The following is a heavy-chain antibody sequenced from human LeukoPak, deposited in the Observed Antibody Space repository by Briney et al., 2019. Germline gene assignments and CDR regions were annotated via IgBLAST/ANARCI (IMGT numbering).Heavy chain of an antibody. Sequence: MSSETLSLTCTVSGGSISSSSYYWGWIRQPPGKGLEWIGSIYYSGSTYYNPSLKSRVTISVDTSKNQFSLKLSSVTAADTAVYYCARGTDSSGYCSPFDIWGQGTMVTVSS. D-gene: IGHD3-22*01. CDR1: GGSISSSSYY. CDR2: IYYSGST. CDR3: ARGTDSSGYCSPFDI. J-gene: IGHJ3*02. V-gene: IGHV4-39*07.